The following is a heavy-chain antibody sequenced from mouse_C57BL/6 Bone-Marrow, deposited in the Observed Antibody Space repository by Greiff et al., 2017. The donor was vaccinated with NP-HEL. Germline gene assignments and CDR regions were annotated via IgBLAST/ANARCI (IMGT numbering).Heavy chain of an antibody. V-gene: IGHV5-17*01. CDR2: ISSGSSTI. CDR1: GFTFSDYG. J-gene: IGHJ2*01. Sequence: DVKLQESGGGLVKPGGSLKLSCAASGFTFSDYGMHWVRQAPEKGLEWVAYISSGSSTIYYADTVKGRFTISRDNAKNTLFLQMTSLRSEDTAMYYCARYDYDYDDFDYWGQGTTLTVSS. D-gene: IGHD2-4*01. CDR3: ARYDYDYDDFDY.